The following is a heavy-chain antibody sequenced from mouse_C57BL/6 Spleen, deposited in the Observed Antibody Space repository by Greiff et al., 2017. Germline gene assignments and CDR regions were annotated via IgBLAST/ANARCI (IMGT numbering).Heavy chain of an antibody. J-gene: IGHJ2*01. CDR2: IGPGSGST. V-gene: IGHV1-77*01. CDR3: ARSGAIYYDYSGLYFDY. CDR1: GYTFTDYY. Sequence: QVQLQQSGAELVKPGASVKISCKASGYTFTDYYINWVKQRPGQGLEWIGKIGPGSGSTYYNEKFKGKATLTADKSSSTAYMQLSSLTSEDSAVYFCARSGAIYYDYSGLYFDYWGQGTTLTVSS. D-gene: IGHD2-4*01.